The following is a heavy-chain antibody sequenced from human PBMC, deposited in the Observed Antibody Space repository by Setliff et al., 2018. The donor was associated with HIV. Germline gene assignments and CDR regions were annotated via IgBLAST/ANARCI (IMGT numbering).Heavy chain of an antibody. V-gene: IGHV2-5*02. D-gene: IGHD1-1*01. J-gene: IGHJ4*02. CDR1: GFSLATDGVA. CDR3: THVNNFRSVYFAS. Sequence: SGPTLVNPTRTLTLTCDFSGFSLATDGVAVGWIRQPPGKGPEWLALIYWDGDKRYNPSLKDRLTITKATSNNHVVLMMSNMDPADTATYYRTHVNNFRSVYFASWGQGTLVTVSS. CDR2: IYWDGDK.